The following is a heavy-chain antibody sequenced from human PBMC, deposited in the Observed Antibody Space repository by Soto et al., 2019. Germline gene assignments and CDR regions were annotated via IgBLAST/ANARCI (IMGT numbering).Heavy chain of an antibody. J-gene: IGHJ6*03. CDR1: GGSISSSSYY. CDR2: IYYSGST. CDR3: ARQTGGTYYYYYYYMDV. D-gene: IGHD2-8*02. Sequence: PSETLSLTCTVSGGSISSSSYYWGWIRQPPGKGLEWIGSIYYSGSTYYNPSLKSRVTISVDTSKNQFSLKLSSVTAADTAVYYCARQTGGTYYYYYYYMDVWGKGTTVTVSS. V-gene: IGHV4-39*01.